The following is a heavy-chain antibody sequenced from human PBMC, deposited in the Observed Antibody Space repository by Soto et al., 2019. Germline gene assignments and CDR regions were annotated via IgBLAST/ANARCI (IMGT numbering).Heavy chain of an antibody. CDR2: IYHSGST. CDR3: ARAMTTVTTLDY. Sequence: QLQLQESGSGLVKPSQTLSLTCAVSGGSISSGGYSWSWIRQPPGKGLEWIGYIYHSGSTYYNPSLKRRVTTSADRCTSQFSLRLSSVTAADTAVYYCARAMTTVTTLDYWGQGTLVTVSS. D-gene: IGHD4-17*01. J-gene: IGHJ4*02. CDR1: GGSISSGGYS. V-gene: IGHV4-30-2*01.